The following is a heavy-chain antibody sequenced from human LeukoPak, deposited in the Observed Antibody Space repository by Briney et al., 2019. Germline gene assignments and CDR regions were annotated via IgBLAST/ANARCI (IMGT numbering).Heavy chain of an antibody. J-gene: IGHJ4*02. Sequence: GGSLRLSCAASGFTVSSNYMSWVRQAPGKGLEWVSVIYSGGSTYYADSVKGRFTISRDNSKNTLYLQMNSLRAEDTAVYYCARAENPLPPVNNGYFDYWGQGTLVTVSS. V-gene: IGHV3-53*01. CDR2: IYSGGST. CDR1: GFTVSSNY. D-gene: IGHD1/OR15-1a*01. CDR3: ARAENPLPPVNNGYFDY.